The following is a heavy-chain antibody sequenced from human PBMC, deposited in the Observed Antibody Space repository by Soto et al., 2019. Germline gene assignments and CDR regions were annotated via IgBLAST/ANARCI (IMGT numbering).Heavy chain of an antibody. D-gene: IGHD3-3*01. CDR3: AHRTERVPYDF. CDR2: IYWDDDE. V-gene: IGHV2-5*02. J-gene: IGHJ4*02. CDR1: GFSLNTSGVG. Sequence: QITLKESGPTLVNPTQTLTLTCTFSGFSLNTSGVGVGWIRQPPGKALEWLALIYWDDDERYSPSLRSRLTITKDTSKNQVVLMMTNMDAVDSATYYCAHRTERVPYDFWGQGTLVTVSS.